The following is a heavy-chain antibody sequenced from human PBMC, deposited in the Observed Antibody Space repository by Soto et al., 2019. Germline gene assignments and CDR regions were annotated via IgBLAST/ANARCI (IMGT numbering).Heavy chain of an antibody. J-gene: IGHJ5*02. CDR3: ARRHLAVAVSPWFDP. V-gene: IGHV2-26*01. D-gene: IGHD6-19*01. CDR2: IDSSGEK. CDR1: GLSITDSEMG. Sequence: QVALKESGPVLVKPTETLTLRCTVSGLSITDSEMGVSWISQPPGQPLEWLAHIDSSGEKSYRTFLKSRLAISKDTSKSQIVHTMTNMDPADTTTYYCARRHLAVAVSPWFDPWGQGIPVTVSS.